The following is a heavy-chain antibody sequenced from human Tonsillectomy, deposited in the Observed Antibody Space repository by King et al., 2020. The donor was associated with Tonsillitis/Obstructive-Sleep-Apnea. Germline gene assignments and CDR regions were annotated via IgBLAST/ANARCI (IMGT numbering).Heavy chain of an antibody. CDR2: IKQDGMVK. Sequence: VQLVESGGGLVQPGGSLRLSCSASGFTFSNYWMTWVRQAPGKWLEWGANIKQDGMVKHYVDSAEGRFTISRDNAKDSLHLEMNSLIAVDTAVDYCARDDGYCNTTRCYDAFDIWGQGTKVTVST. V-gene: IGHV3-7*04. CDR3: ARDDGYCNTTRCYDAFDI. CDR1: GFTFSNYW. J-gene: IGHJ3*02. D-gene: IGHD2-2*01.